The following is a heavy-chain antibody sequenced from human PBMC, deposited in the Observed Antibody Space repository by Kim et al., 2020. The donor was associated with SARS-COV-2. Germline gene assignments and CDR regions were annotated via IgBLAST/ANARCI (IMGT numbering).Heavy chain of an antibody. J-gene: IGHJ5*02. D-gene: IGHD3-10*01. CDR2: IHSDGNT. CDR3: ESGGRVGVFAP. Sequence: GGSLRLSCVGSGFSVTGNYMNWVRQAPGKGLEWVSIIHSDGNTYYADSVKGRLTISRHNSKNTVFLQMNSMRPEDTAMYYCESGGRVGVFAPWGQGSLVTVS. CDR1: GFSVTGNY. V-gene: IGHV3-53*04.